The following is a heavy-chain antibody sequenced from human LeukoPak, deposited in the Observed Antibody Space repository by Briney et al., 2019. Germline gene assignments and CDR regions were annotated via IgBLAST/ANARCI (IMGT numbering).Heavy chain of an antibody. V-gene: IGHV4-34*01. J-gene: IGHJ5*02. CDR3: ARTRGRYSYGP. D-gene: IGHD5-18*01. CDR2: INHSGST. CDR1: GGSISSYY. Sequence: SETLSLTCTVSGGSISSYYWSWIRQPPGKGLEWIGEINHSGSTNYNPSLKSRVTISVDTSKNQFSLKLSSVTAADTAVYYCARTRGRYSYGPWGQGTLVTVSS.